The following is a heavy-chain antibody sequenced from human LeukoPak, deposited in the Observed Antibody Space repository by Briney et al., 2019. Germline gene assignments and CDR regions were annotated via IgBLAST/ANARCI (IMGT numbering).Heavy chain of an antibody. V-gene: IGHV1-18*01. CDR2: ISAYNGNT. CDR3: AREGGILWFGELVGQGGWFDP. Sequence: ASVKVSCKASGYTFTTYGITWVRQAPGQGLEWMGWISAYNGNTNYAQKLQGRVTMTTDTSTSTAYMELRSLRSDDTAVYYCAREGGILWFGELVGQGGWFDPWGQGTLVIVSS. CDR1: GYTFTTYG. J-gene: IGHJ5*02. D-gene: IGHD3-10*01.